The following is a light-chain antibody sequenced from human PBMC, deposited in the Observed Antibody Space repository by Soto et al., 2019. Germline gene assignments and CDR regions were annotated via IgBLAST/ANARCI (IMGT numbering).Light chain of an antibody. Sequence: QSALTQPPSASGSPGQSVTISCTGTSSDVGGYNYVSWYQQHPGKAPKLIIYEVYKRPSGVPDRFSGSKSGNTAALTVSGLQAGDEADYYCSSYVGTNSYVFGTGTKVT. V-gene: IGLV2-8*01. CDR2: EVY. CDR3: SSYVGTNSYV. J-gene: IGLJ1*01. CDR1: SSDVGGYNY.